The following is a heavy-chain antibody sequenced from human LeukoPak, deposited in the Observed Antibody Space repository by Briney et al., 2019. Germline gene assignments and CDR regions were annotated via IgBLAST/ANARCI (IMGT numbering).Heavy chain of an antibody. Sequence: GKSLRLSCAASGFXFNSYGIHWVRQAPGKGLQWVAVTWYDGNKRYHAESVKGRFTISRDNSKNTLYLQMNSLRAEDTAVFYCAKAGYSSGWRNFDYWGQGTLVTVSS. J-gene: IGHJ4*02. CDR2: TWYDGNKR. CDR1: GFXFNSYG. D-gene: IGHD6-19*01. CDR3: AKAGYSSGWRNFDY. V-gene: IGHV3-33*06.